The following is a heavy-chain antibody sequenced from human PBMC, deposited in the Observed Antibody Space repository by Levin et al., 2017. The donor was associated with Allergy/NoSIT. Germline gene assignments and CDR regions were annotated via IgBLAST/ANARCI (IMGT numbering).Heavy chain of an antibody. V-gene: IGHV3-30-3*01. CDR1: GFTFKSYA. D-gene: IGHD3-22*01. J-gene: IGHJ4*02. CDR2: ISYDGSTT. Sequence: PGESLKISCAASGFTFKSYAMHWFRQAPGKGLEWVAVISYDGSTTYYADSVKGRFTISRDSSKNTLYVQMNSLRPEDTAVYYCARADSSGYPDYWGQGTLVTVSS. CDR3: ARADSSGYPDY.